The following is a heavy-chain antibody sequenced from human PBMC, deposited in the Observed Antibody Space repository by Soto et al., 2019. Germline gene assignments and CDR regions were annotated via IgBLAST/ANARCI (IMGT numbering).Heavy chain of an antibody. Sequence: ASVKVSCKASGYTFTSYAMHWVRQAPGQRLEWMGWINAGNGNTKYSQKFQGRVTITRDTSASTAYMELSSLRSEDTAVYYCARRSGLGYCSGGSCYSPYYYYGMDVWGQGTTVTVSS. D-gene: IGHD2-15*01. CDR1: GYTFTSYA. J-gene: IGHJ6*02. CDR2: INAGNGNT. V-gene: IGHV1-3*01. CDR3: ARRSGLGYCSGGSCYSPYYYYGMDV.